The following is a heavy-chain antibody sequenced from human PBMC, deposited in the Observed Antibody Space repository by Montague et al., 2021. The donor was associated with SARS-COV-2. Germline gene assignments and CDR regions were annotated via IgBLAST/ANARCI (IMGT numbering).Heavy chain of an antibody. Sequence: SETLSLTCAVHTTSFSGYYRGWIRQSPVKGLEWIGEIDQSGKPNYNPTLKSRVTISADTFKSQFSLKLNSVTAADTAVYYCVRGWGSWFHWGQGTLVTVSS. V-gene: IGHV4-34*01. D-gene: IGHD3-16*01. J-gene: IGHJ4*02. CDR1: TTSFSGYY. CDR3: VRGWGSWFH. CDR2: IDQSGKP.